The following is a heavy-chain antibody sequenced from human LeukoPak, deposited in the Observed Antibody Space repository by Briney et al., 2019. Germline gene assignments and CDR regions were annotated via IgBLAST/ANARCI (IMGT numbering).Heavy chain of an antibody. CDR1: GFTFSSYA. CDR3: AREGLGYCSGGSCYHYYYYYMDV. D-gene: IGHD2-15*01. Sequence: GGSLRLSCAASGFTFSSYAMHWVRQAPGKGLEYVSAISSNGGSTYYANSVKGRFTISRDNSKNTLYLQMGSLRAEDVAVYYCAREGLGYCSGGSCYHYYYYYMDVWGKGTTVTVSS. V-gene: IGHV3-64*01. J-gene: IGHJ6*03. CDR2: ISSNGGST.